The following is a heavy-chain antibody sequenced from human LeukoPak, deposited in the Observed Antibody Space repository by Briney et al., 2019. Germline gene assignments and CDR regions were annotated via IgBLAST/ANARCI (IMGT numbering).Heavy chain of an antibody. CDR1: GFTFSSYS. J-gene: IGHJ5*02. CDR2: ISSSSSYI. V-gene: IGHV3-21*01. D-gene: IGHD2-2*01. CDR3: ARGQCSSTSCSPFDP. Sequence: GGSLRFSCEAPGFTFSSYSMNWARQAPGEGLEWVSSISSSSSYIYYADSVKGRFTISRDNAKNSLYLQMNSLRAEDTAVYYCARGQCSSTSCSPFDPWGQGTLVTVSS.